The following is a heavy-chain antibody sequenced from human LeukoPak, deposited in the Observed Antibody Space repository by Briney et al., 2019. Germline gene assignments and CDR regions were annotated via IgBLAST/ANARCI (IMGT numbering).Heavy chain of an antibody. Sequence: GGSLRLSCAASGFTFSSYSMNWVRQAPGKGLEWVSYISSSSSTIYYADSVKGRFTISRDNAKNSLYLQMNSLRAEDTAVYYCAKGRSYSSGWFDYWGQGTLVTVSS. V-gene: IGHV3-48*01. J-gene: IGHJ4*02. CDR2: ISSSSSTI. CDR3: AKGRSYSSGWFDY. CDR1: GFTFSSYS. D-gene: IGHD6-19*01.